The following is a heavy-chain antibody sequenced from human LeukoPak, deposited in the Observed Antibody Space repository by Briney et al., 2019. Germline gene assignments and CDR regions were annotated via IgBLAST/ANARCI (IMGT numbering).Heavy chain of an antibody. J-gene: IGHJ4*02. Sequence: GGFLRLSCAASGFTVSSNYMSWVRQAPGKGLEWVSYISSSGSTIYYADSVKGRFTISRDSAKNSLYLQMNSLRAEDTAVYYCARGLHLLPRSTLDYWGQGTLVTVSS. CDR3: ARGLHLLPRSTLDY. V-gene: IGHV3-48*04. CDR1: GFTVSSNY. D-gene: IGHD3-22*01. CDR2: ISSSGSTI.